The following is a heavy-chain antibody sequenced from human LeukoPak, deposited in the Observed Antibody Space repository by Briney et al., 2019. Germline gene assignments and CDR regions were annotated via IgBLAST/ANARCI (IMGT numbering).Heavy chain of an antibody. Sequence: SETLSLTCTVSGGSISSYYWSWIRQPPGKGLEWIGYIYYSGSTNYNPSLKSRVTISVDTSKNQFSLKPSSVTAADTAVYYCARDFRSGSYSYYYYYMDVWGKGTTVTVSS. CDR1: GGSISSYY. V-gene: IGHV4-59*01. D-gene: IGHD3-10*01. CDR2: IYYSGST. CDR3: ARDFRSGSYSYYYYYMDV. J-gene: IGHJ6*03.